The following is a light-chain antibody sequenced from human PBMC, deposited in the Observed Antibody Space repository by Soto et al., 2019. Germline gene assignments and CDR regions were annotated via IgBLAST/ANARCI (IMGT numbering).Light chain of an antibody. CDR2: DVN. Sequence: QSVLTQPASVSGSPGQSITFSCTGTSSDDGSYDYVSWHQQHPGKAPKLIIYDVNNRPSGVPSRFSGSKSGNTASLIISGLQTEDEADYYCCAYSTSGTHVFGTGTKLTVL. V-gene: IGLV2-14*03. J-gene: IGLJ1*01. CDR3: CAYSTSGTHV. CDR1: SSDDGSYDY.